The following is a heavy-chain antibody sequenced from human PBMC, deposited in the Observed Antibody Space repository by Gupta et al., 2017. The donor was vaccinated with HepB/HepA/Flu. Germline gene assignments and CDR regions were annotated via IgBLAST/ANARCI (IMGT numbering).Heavy chain of an antibody. Sequence: EVQLLESGGGLVQPGGSLRLSCAASGFTFSSYAMSWVRQAPGKGLEWVSRMSGSGGITYYADSVKGRFTISRDNSKNTLELQMNSLRAEETDXYXCAKDPXGDVRSRLNWFDPWGQGTLVTVSS. CDR3: AKDPXGDVRSRLNWFDP. CDR2: MSGSGGIT. J-gene: IGHJ5*02. V-gene: IGHV3-23*01. D-gene: IGHD2-21*01. CDR1: GFTFSSYA.